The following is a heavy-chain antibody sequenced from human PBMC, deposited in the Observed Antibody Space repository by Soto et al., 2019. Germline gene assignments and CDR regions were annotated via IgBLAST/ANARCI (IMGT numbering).Heavy chain of an antibody. CDR2: IKQDGSEK. CDR3: ARGFEELLGYYYYYYGMDV. J-gene: IGHJ6*02. D-gene: IGHD3-10*01. CDR1: GFTFSSYW. V-gene: IGHV3-7*01. Sequence: GGSLRLSCAASGFTFSSYWMSWVRQAPGKGLEWVANIKQDGSEKYYVDSVKGRFTISRDNAKNSLYLQMNSLRAGDTAVYYCARGFEELLGYYYYYYGMDVWGQGTTVTVS.